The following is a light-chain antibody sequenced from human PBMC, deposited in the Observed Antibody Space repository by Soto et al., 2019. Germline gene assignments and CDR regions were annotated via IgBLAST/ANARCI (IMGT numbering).Light chain of an antibody. J-gene: IGLJ1*01. CDR2: GNS. V-gene: IGLV1-40*01. CDR3: QSYDSSLSGVV. Sequence: QSVLTQPPSVSGAPGQRVTISCTGSSSSIGAGYNVHWYQQLPGTAPKLLIYGNSNRPSGVPDRFSGSKSGTPASLAITGLQAEDEADYYCQSYDSSLSGVVFGTGTKVTVL. CDR1: SSSIGAGYN.